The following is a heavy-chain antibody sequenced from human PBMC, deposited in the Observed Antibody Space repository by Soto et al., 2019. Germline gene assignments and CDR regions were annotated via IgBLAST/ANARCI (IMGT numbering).Heavy chain of an antibody. V-gene: IGHV2-5*02. D-gene: IGHD3-3*01. CDR3: AHRVLRTVFGLVTTTAIYFDF. CDR1: GFSLTTSGVG. J-gene: IGHJ4*01. Sequence: QITLNESGPTQVKPRQTLTLTCTFSGFSLTTSGVGVGWIRQSPGKDPEWLALIYWDDDKRYSPSLKSRLTITKDTSKNQVVLTMAVLDPSDPPTYYCAHRVLRTVFGLVTTTAIYFDFWGHGTPVAVSS. CDR2: IYWDDDK.